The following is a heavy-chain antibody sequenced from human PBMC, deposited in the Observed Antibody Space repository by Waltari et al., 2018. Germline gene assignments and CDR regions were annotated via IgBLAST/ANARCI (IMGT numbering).Heavy chain of an antibody. CDR2: SRNKGRSYIT. CDR3: ARDLDGDSNLDY. CDR1: GFSFSDSD. Sequence: EVQLVESGGGLVQPGGSLRLSCAASGFSFSDSDMGWVRQAPEKGLEWVGRSRNKGRSYITEYAASVRGRFTISRDASKNSLYLQMNSLKREDTAIYYCARDLDGDSNLDYWGQGTLGTVSS. V-gene: IGHV3-72*01. D-gene: IGHD2-21*02. J-gene: IGHJ4*02.